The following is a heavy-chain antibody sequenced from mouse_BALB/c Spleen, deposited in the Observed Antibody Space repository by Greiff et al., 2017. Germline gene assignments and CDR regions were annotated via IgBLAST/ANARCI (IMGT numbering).Heavy chain of an antibody. V-gene: IGHV2-9*02. CDR1: GFSLTSYG. J-gene: IGHJ2*01. CDR2: IWAGGST. CDR3: ARGEFRGGFDY. Sequence: QVHVKQSGPGLVAPSQSLSITCTVSGFSLTSYGVHWVRQPPGKGLEWLGVIWAGGSTNYNSALMSRLSISKDNSKSQVFLKMNSLQTDDTAMYYCARGEFRGGFDYWGQGTTLTVSS.